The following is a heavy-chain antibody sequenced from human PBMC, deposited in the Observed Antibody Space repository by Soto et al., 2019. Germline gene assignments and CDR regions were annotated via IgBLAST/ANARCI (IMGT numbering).Heavy chain of an antibody. CDR3: AKERGAAADHPGAKYYYGMDV. D-gene: IGHD6-13*01. Sequence: GGSLRLSCAASGFTFSSYGMHWVRQAPGKGLEWVAVISYDGSNKYYADSVKGRFTISRDNSKNTLYLQMNSLRAKDTDVYYCAKERGAAADHPGAKYYYGMDVWGQGTTVTVSS. CDR2: ISYDGSNK. V-gene: IGHV3-30*18. CDR1: GFTFSSYG. J-gene: IGHJ6*02.